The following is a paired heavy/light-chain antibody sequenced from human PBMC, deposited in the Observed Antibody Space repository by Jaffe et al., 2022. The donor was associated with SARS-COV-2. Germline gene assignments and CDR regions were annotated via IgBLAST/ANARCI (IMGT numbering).Heavy chain of an antibody. CDR3: ARGVAP. D-gene: IGHD2-15*01. CDR1: GFNFSIHW. J-gene: IGHJ5*02. V-gene: IGHV3-7*03. CDR2: IKADGSEQ. Sequence: EMQLVESGGGLVQPGGSLRLSCAASGFNFSIHWMSWVRQAPGKGLEWVANIKADGSEQYYVDSVKGRFIISRDNAKNTVYLQMNTLRAEDTAVYYCARGVAPWGQGTLVTVFS.
Light chain of an antibody. CDR2: GAS. CDR1: QSVSSN. CDR3: LQHSAWPCT. V-gene: IGKV3-15*01. Sequence: EIVMTQSPGTLSVSPGERATLSCRASQSVSSNLAWYQQKPGQAPRLVIYGASTRATGIPARFSASGSGTEFTLTISSLQSEDFAVYYCLQHSAWPCTFGQGTKLEIK. J-gene: IGKJ2*02.